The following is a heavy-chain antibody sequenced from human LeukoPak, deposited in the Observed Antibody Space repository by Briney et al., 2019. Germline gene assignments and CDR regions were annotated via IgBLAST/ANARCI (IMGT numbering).Heavy chain of an antibody. D-gene: IGHD6-19*01. CDR1: GYTFTGYY. V-gene: IGHV1-2*02. CDR2: INPNSGGT. Sequence: ASVKVSCKASGYTFTGYYMHWVRQAPGQGLEWMGWINPNSGGTNYAQKFQGRVTITRNTSISTAYMELSSLRSEDTAVYYCARGGGYSSGSIYYYYMDVWGKGTTVTISS. J-gene: IGHJ6*03. CDR3: ARGGGYSSGSIYYYYMDV.